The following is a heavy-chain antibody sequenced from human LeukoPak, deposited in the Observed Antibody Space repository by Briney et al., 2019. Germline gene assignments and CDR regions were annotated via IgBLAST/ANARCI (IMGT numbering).Heavy chain of an antibody. CDR2: INPTSVGR. CDR1: GYTFTSYF. D-gene: IGHD4-17*01. CDR3: ARMGRGDQDWYFDL. Sequence: ASVKVSCKASGYTFTSYFVYWVRQAPGQGLEWIGIINPTSVGREYAQKFQGRITMTRDTSTSTVYMELNSLRSDDTAVYYCARMGRGDQDWYFDLWGRGTLITVSS. V-gene: IGHV1-46*01. J-gene: IGHJ2*01.